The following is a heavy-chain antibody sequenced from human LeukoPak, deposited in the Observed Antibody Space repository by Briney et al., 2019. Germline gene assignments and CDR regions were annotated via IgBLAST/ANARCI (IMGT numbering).Heavy chain of an antibody. V-gene: IGHV1-2*02. Sequence: ASVKVSCKASGYTFIGYYMHWVRQAPGQGLEWMGWIHPNSGGTNYAQKFQGRVTLTRDTSISTAYMELSRLRSDDTAVYYCARVTGEWGYYYGMDVWGQGTTVTVSS. CDR2: IHPNSGGT. CDR3: ARVTGEWGYYYGMDV. CDR1: GYTFIGYY. D-gene: IGHD7-27*01. J-gene: IGHJ6*02.